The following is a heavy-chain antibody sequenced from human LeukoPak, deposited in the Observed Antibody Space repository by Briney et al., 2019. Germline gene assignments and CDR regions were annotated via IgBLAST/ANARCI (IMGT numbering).Heavy chain of an antibody. Sequence: GGSLRPSCAASEFTFGNYAMNWVRQAPGKGLEWVSGISGGGGSTYYADSVKGRFTISRDNSKNTLYLQMDSLRAEDTALYYCAKGSGINHYHWIDPWGQGTLVTVSS. V-gene: IGHV3-23*01. J-gene: IGHJ5*02. CDR2: ISGGGGST. CDR1: EFTFGNYA. D-gene: IGHD1-14*01. CDR3: AKGSGINHYHWIDP.